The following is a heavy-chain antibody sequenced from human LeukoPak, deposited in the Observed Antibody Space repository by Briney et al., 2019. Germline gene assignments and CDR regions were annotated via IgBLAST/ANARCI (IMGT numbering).Heavy chain of an antibody. J-gene: IGHJ4*02. V-gene: IGHV4-59*01. CDR3: ARGTDSYSSSSGADY. CDR1: GGSISGWY. CDR2: IYDSGTT. D-gene: IGHD6-6*01. Sequence: SETLSLTCAVSGGSISGWYWSWIRQPPGKGLEWIGHIYDSGTTNYNPSLKSRVTMSVDSSKNQFSLKLSSVTAADTAVYYCARGTDSYSSSSGADYWGQGTLVTVSS.